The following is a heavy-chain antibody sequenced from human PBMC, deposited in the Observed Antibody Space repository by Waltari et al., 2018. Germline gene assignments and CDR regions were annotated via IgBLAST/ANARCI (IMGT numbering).Heavy chain of an antibody. CDR2: ISSSGSTI. D-gene: IGHD1-20*01. CDR1: GFTFSSYA. CDR3: ASFSYNWNDQRRYYFDY. J-gene: IGHJ4*02. V-gene: IGHV3-48*03. Sequence: EVQLVESGGGLVQPGGSLRLSCAASGFTFSSYAMNWVRQAPGKGLEWVSYISSSGSTIYYADSVKGRFTISRDNAKNSLYLQMNSLRAEDTAVYYCASFSYNWNDQRRYYFDYWGQGTLVTVSS.